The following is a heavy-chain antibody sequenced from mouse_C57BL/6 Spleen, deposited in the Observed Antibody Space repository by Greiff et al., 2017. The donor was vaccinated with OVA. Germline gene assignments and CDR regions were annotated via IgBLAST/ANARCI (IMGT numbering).Heavy chain of an antibody. CDR2: IYPSDSET. D-gene: IGHD1-1*01. Sequence: QVQLQQPGAELVRPGSSVKLSCKASGYTFTSYWMDWVKQRPGQGLEWIGNIYPSDSETHYNQKFKDKATLTVDKSSSTAYMQLSSLTSEDSAVYYCARRDGSSYYFDYWGQGTTLTVSS. CDR1: GYTFTSYW. V-gene: IGHV1-61*01. CDR3: ARRDGSSYYFDY. J-gene: IGHJ2*01.